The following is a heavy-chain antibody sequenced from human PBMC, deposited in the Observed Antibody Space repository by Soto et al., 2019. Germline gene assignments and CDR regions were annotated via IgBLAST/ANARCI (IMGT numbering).Heavy chain of an antibody. Sequence: QVQLQQWGAGLLKPSETLSLTCAVYGGSFSGYYWTWIRQPPGTGLEWIGESNHSGSTNYNPSLKSRVTISVDTAKLQFSLKLTSVTAADTAVYCCARDKITGLFDYWGQGTLVTVSS. CDR2: SNHSGST. CDR3: ARDKITGLFDY. J-gene: IGHJ4*02. V-gene: IGHV4-34*01. D-gene: IGHD2-8*02. CDR1: GGSFSGYY.